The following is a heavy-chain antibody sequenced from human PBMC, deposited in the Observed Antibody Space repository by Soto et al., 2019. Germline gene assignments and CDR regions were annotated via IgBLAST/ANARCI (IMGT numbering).Heavy chain of an antibody. J-gene: IGHJ4*02. D-gene: IGHD5-18*01. V-gene: IGHV4-59*01. CDR3: ARGDSYEDY. CDR2: IYYSGST. CDR1: GGSISSYY. Sequence: KPSETLSLTCTVSGGSISSYYWSWIRQPPGKGLEWIGYIYYSGSTNYNPSLKSRVTISVDTSKNQFSLKLSSVTAADTAVYYCARGDSYEDYWGQGTLVTVSS.